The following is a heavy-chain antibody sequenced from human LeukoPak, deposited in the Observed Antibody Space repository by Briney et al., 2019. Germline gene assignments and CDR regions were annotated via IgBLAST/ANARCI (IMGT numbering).Heavy chain of an antibody. Sequence: ASVKVSCKTSGYTFTGYYIHWVRQAPGQGLEWMGWINPNSGGTNYAQKFQGRVTMTRDTSISTAYMELSRLRSDDTAVYYCARDITRYQELTDAFDIWGQGTMVTVSS. CDR3: ARDITRYQELTDAFDI. CDR1: GYTFTGYY. J-gene: IGHJ3*02. D-gene: IGHD3-10*01. V-gene: IGHV1-2*02. CDR2: INPNSGGT.